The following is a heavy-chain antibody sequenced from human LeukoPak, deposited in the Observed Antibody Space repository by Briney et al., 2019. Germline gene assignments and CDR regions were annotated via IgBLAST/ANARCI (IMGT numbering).Heavy chain of an antibody. CDR2: INPSGGST. Sequence: ASVKVSCKASGYTFTSYYMHWVRQAPGQGLEWMGIINPSGGSTSYAQKFQGRVTMTRDTSTSTVYMELSSLRSEDTAVYYCARGRVGIFPSYYFDYWGQGTLVTVSS. J-gene: IGHJ4*02. CDR3: ARGRVGIFPSYYFDY. CDR1: GYTFTSYY. D-gene: IGHD2-15*01. V-gene: IGHV1-46*01.